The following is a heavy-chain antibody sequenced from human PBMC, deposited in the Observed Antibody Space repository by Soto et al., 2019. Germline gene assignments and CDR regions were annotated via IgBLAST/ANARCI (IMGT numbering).Heavy chain of an antibody. CDR1: GFTFSSYG. Sequence: GGSLRLSCAASGFTFSSYGMHLVRQAPGKGLEWVAVIWYDGSNKYYADSVKGRFTISRDNSKNTLYLQMNSLRAEDTAVYYCARDRDGYNPYYFDYWGQGTLVTVSS. CDR2: IWYDGSNK. D-gene: IGHD5-12*01. V-gene: IGHV3-33*01. CDR3: ARDRDGYNPYYFDY. J-gene: IGHJ4*02.